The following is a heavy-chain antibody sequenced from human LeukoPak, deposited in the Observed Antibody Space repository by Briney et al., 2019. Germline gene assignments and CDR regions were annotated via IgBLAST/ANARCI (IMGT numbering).Heavy chain of an antibody. Sequence: PSETLSLTCAVYGGSFSGYYWSLIRQPPGKGLEWVSVIYSGGSTYYADSVKGRFTISRDNSKNTLYLQMNSLRAEDTAVYYCARAPDYYGSGSYYTNIEFDYWGQGTLVTVSS. D-gene: IGHD3-10*01. CDR3: ARAPDYYGSGSYYTNIEFDY. CDR2: IYSGGST. V-gene: IGHV3-53*01. CDR1: GGSFSGYY. J-gene: IGHJ4*02.